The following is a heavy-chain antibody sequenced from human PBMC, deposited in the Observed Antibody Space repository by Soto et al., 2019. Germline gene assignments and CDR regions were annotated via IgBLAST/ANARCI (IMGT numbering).Heavy chain of an antibody. CDR3: AREVTVSQFMTTVTPNWFDP. D-gene: IGHD4-17*01. CDR1: GYTFTSYG. J-gene: IGHJ5*02. V-gene: IGHV1-18*01. Sequence: GASVKVSCKASGYTFTSYGISWVRQAPGQGLEWMGWISAYNGNTNYAQKLQGRVTMTTDTSTSTAYMELRSLRSDDTAVYYCAREVTVSQFMTTVTPNWFDPWGQGTLVTVSS. CDR2: ISAYNGNT.